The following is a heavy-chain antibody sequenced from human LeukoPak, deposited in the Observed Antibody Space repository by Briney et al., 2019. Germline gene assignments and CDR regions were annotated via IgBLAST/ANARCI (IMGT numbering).Heavy chain of an antibody. CDR2: IWYDGSNK. J-gene: IGHJ4*02. Sequence: GGSLRLSCAASGFTFSSYGMHWVRQAPGKGLEWVAVIWYDGSNKYYADSVKGRFTISRDNSKNTLYLQMNSLRAEDTAVYYCARGGSSWYPHFDYWGQGTLVTVSS. CDR3: ARGGSSWYPHFDY. CDR1: GFTFSSYG. V-gene: IGHV3-33*01. D-gene: IGHD6-13*01.